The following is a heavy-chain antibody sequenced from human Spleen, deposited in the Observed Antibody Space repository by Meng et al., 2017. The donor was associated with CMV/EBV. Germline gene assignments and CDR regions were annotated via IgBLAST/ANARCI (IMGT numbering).Heavy chain of an antibody. CDR2: IIPILGIA. V-gene: IGHV1-69*10. CDR1: A. CDR3: ARDARDIVVVPADLSYYYYGMDV. D-gene: IGHD2-2*01. Sequence: AISWVRQAPGQGLEWMGGIIPILGIANYAQKFQGRVTITADKSTSTAYMELSSLRSEDTAVYYCARDARDIVVVPADLSYYYYGMDVWGQGTMVTVSS. J-gene: IGHJ6*02.